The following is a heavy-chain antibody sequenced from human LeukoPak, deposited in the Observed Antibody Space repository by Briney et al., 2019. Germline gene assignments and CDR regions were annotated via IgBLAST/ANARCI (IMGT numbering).Heavy chain of an antibody. CDR2: INPNSGGT. Sequence: ASVKVSCKASGYTFTGYYMHWVRQAPGQGLEWMGWINPNSGGTNYAQKFQGRVTMTRDTSISTAYMELSMLRSDDTAVYYCARRHWRELVTSPFDYWGQGTLVTVSS. CDR3: ARRHWRELVTSPFDY. CDR1: GYTFTGYY. D-gene: IGHD1-26*01. J-gene: IGHJ4*02. V-gene: IGHV1-2*02.